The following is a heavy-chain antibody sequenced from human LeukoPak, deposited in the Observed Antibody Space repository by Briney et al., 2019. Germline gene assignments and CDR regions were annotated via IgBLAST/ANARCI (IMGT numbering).Heavy chain of an antibody. CDR3: ARGTTSEIFGVVLSYYYYGMDV. CDR1: GGTFSSYA. D-gene: IGHD3-3*01. V-gene: IGHV1-69*04. CDR2: IIPIFGIA. J-gene: IGHJ6*02. Sequence: SVKVSCKAPGGTFSSYAISWVRQAPGQGLEWMGRIIPIFGIANYAQKFQGRVTITADKSTSTAYMELSSLRSEDTAVYYCARGTTSEIFGVVLSYYYYGMDVWGQGTTVTVSS.